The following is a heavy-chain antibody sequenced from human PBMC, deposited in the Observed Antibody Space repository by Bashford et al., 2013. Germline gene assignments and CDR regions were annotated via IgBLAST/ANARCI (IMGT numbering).Heavy chain of an antibody. Sequence: GGSLRLSCAASGFNFNNSGMNWVRQAPGRGLEWVAIIWYDGSNKYYGDSVKGRFTVSRDNSKNTLYLQLNSLRAGDTAVYYCARDFFGWSDYINDGFDLWGQGTTVTVSS. CDR1: GFNFNNSG. CDR3: ARDFFGWSDYINDGFDL. CDR2: IWYDGSNK. D-gene: IGHD3-3*01. V-gene: IGHV3-33*08. J-gene: IGHJ3*01.